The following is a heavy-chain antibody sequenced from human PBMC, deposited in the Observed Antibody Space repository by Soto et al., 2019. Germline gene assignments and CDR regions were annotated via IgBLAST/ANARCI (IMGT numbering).Heavy chain of an antibody. V-gene: IGHV4-34*01. Sequence: QAQLQQWGTGLLKPSETLSLTCAVYGGSLSGNYWGWIRQPPGKGLEWIGETHHSGSTAYNPSLKSRVTLSVDTSRNQFSLKLNSVTAADTAVYYCARTTAAIHLNYWSQGTRVTVSS. J-gene: IGHJ4*02. D-gene: IGHD2-21*02. CDR2: THHSGST. CDR1: GGSLSGNY. CDR3: ARTTAAIHLNY.